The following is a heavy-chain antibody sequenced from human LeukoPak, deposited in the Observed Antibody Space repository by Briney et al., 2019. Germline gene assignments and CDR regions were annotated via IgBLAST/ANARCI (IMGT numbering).Heavy chain of an antibody. Sequence: PGGSLRLSCAASGFTFNSFGMHWVRQAPGKGLEWVAVISYDGSNKYFADSVKGRFTISRDNSKNTLYLQMNSLRAEDTAMYYCAKDYDSSGWAAFDIWGQGTMVTVSS. D-gene: IGHD3-22*01. CDR2: ISYDGSNK. V-gene: IGHV3-30*18. J-gene: IGHJ3*02. CDR3: AKDYDSSGWAAFDI. CDR1: GFTFNSFG.